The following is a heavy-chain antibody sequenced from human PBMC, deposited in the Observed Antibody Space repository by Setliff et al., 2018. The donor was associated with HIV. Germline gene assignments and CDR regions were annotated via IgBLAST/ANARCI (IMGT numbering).Heavy chain of an antibody. CDR3: ATGYYYGSGKYSAFYF. D-gene: IGHD3-10*01. CDR1: GVSTSSANHY. Sequence: SETLSLTCLVSGVSTSSANHYWTWVRQSPEKGLEWIGFVYYNGNSYYNPSLNSRVSISLDTSQNQFSLHLLSVTDADTAIYYCATGYYYGSGKYSAFYFWGLGTLVTVSS. V-gene: IGHV4-30-4*08. CDR2: VYYNGNS. J-gene: IGHJ4*02.